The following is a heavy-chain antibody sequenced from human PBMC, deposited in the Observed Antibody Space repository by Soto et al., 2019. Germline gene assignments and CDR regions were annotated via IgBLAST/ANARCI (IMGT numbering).Heavy chain of an antibody. CDR2: IIPIFGTA. CDR3: ARAPGLGLGYCSSTSCQPFDY. CDR1: GGTFSSYA. D-gene: IGHD2-2*01. J-gene: IGHJ4*02. V-gene: IGHV1-69*06. Sequence: GASVKVSCKASGGTFSSYAISWVRQAPGQGLEWMGGIIPIFGTANYAQKFQDRVTITADKSTSTAYMELSSLRSEDTAVYYCARAPGLGLGYCSSTSCQPFDYWGQGTLVTVSS.